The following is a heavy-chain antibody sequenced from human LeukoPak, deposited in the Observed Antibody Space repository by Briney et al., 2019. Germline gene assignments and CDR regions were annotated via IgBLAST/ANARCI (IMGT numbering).Heavy chain of an antibody. CDR1: RYTFTGYY. CDR2: INPNSGGT. D-gene: IGHD4-11*01. V-gene: IGHV1-2*02. Sequence: GASVTVSCKACRYTFTGYYMHWVRQAPGQGLEWMGWINPNSGGTNYAQKFQGRVTMTRDTSISTAYMELSRLRSDDTAVYYCARELVHTVTDRILSYYYYMDVWGKGTTVTVSS. CDR3: ARELVHTVTDRILSYYYYMDV. J-gene: IGHJ6*03.